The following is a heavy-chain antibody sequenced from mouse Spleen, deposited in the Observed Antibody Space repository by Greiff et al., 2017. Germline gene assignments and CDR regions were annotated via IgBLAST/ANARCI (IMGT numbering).Heavy chain of an antibody. V-gene: IGHV1-59*01. CDR1: GYTFTSYW. D-gene: IGHD2-4*01. CDR3: ARRNDYERYYAMDY. CDR2: IDPSDSYT. J-gene: IGHJ4*01. Sequence: VKVVESGAELVRPGTSVKLSCKASGYTFTSYWMHWVKQRPGQGLEWIGVIDPSDSYTNYNQKFKGKATLTVDTSSSTAYMQLSSLTSEDSAVYYCARRNDYERYYAMDYWGQGTSVTVSS.